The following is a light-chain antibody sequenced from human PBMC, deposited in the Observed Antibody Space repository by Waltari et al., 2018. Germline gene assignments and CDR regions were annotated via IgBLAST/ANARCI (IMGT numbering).Light chain of an antibody. CDR3: QHNYGTPWT. CDR2: KAS. CDR1: ENVNNY. V-gene: IGKV1-39*01. Sequence: DIQMTQSPSSLSASVGDRVTITCRASENVNNYLNWYQQKPGKAPKLLIYKASTLQSGVPSRFSSSESGTEYTFTISSLQSEDVATYYCQHNYGTPWTFGQGTKVEIK. J-gene: IGKJ1*01.